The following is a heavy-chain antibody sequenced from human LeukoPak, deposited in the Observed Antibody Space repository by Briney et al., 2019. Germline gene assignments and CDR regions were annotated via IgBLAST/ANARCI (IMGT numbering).Heavy chain of an antibody. CDR1: GFPLSTYG. CDR3: AKEVQLLPFDY. J-gene: IGHJ4*02. D-gene: IGHD6-6*01. V-gene: IGHV3-30*02. Sequence: GGVLQLSCAAAGFPLSTYGMHRGRPAPGKGLGGGAFIQYDGSNKYYADSVKGRFTISRDNPKNTMYLQMNRLRPEDTAVYYCAKEVQLLPFDYWGQGTLVTVSS. CDR2: IQYDGSNK.